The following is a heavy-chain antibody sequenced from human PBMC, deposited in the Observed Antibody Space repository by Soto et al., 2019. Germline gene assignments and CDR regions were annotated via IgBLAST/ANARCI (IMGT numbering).Heavy chain of an antibody. CDR3: ARVGCSSTSCYSPSASYYSGMDV. J-gene: IGHJ6*02. CDR2: IIPIFGTA. CDR1: GGTFSSYA. V-gene: IGHV1-69*13. Sequence: SVKVSCKASGGTFSSYAISWVRQAPGQGLEWMGGIIPIFGTANYAQKFQGRSRITADESTSRAYMELSSLRSEETAVYYCARVGCSSTSCYSPSASYYSGMDVWGQGTTVTVYS. D-gene: IGHD2-2*02.